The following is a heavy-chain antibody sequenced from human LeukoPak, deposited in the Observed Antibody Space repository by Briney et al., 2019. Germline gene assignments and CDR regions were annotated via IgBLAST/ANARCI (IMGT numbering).Heavy chain of an antibody. CDR3: ARGMDTATNYYYYGMDV. V-gene: IGHV4-34*01. D-gene: IGHD5-18*01. Sequence: SETLSLTCAVYGGSFSGYYWSRIRQPPGKGLEWIGEINHSGSTNYNPSLKSRVTISVDTSKNQFSLKLSSVTAADTAVYYCARGMDTATNYYYYGMDVWGQGTTVTVSS. CDR1: GGSFSGYY. J-gene: IGHJ6*02. CDR2: INHSGST.